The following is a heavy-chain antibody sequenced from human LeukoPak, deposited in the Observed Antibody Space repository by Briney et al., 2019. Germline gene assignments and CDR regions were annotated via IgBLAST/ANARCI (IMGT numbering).Heavy chain of an antibody. Sequence: SETLSLTCAVYGGSFSGYYWSWIRQPPGKGLEWIGEINHSGSTNYNPSLKSRVTISLDTSKNHFSLKLSSVTAADTAVYYWARLPGEGPPTFDYWGQGTLVTVSS. CDR3: ARLPGEGPPTFDY. J-gene: IGHJ4*02. CDR1: GGSFSGYY. D-gene: IGHD3-10*01. CDR2: INHSGST. V-gene: IGHV4-34*01.